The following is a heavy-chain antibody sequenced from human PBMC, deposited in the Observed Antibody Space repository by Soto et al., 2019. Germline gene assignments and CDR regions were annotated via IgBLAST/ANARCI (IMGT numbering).Heavy chain of an antibody. CDR1: GSTFRNFA. V-gene: IGHV3-21*06. D-gene: IGHD5-12*01. Sequence: EVQLVESGGGQVRPGGSLRLSCAVSGSTFRNFAMNWVRQAPGKGLEWVSSISSTGGSIYYAESLKGRFTVSRDNAQNFLYLQMNRLRVEDTAVYYCARAAREMATTPHGYWGQGTLVTVSS. J-gene: IGHJ4*02. CDR2: ISSTGGSI. CDR3: ARAAREMATTPHGY.